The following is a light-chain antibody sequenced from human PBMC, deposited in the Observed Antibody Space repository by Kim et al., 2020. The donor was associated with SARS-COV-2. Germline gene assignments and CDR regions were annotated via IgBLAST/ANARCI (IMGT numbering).Light chain of an antibody. J-gene: IGKJ2*01. V-gene: IGKV3-11*01. CDR3: QQRSNWPPYT. CDR2: DTS. CDR1: QSVSSY. Sequence: EIVLTQSPATLSLPPGERATLSCRASQSVSSYLAWNQQKPGQAPRLLIYDTSNRATGIPARFSGSGSGTDFTLTISSLEPEDFAVYYCQQRSNWPPYTFGQGTKLEI.